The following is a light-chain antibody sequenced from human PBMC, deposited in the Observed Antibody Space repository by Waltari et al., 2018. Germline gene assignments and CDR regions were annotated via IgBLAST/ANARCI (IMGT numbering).Light chain of an antibody. CDR1: QGIREA. CDR3: LQHDSYPLT. V-gene: IGKV1-17*01. Sequence: DIQMTQSPSSLSASVGDRVPITCRARQGIREAVGWYQQKPEKAPRRLIDAASSLQSGVASRFGGSGSGTELTITISSVQPEDVATYCCLQHDSYPLTFGQGTKVEIK. J-gene: IGKJ1*01. CDR2: AAS.